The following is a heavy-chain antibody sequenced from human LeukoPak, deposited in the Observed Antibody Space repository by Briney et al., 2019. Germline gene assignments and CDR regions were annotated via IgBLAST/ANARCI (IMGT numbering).Heavy chain of an antibody. J-gene: IGHJ6*03. D-gene: IGHD3-3*01. CDR3: ARGVRFLEWSNMDV. CDR1: VGTFSSYA. CDR2: IIPIFCTA. Sequence: ASVKVSCKASVGTFSSYAISWVRQAPGQGLEWMGGIIPIFCTANYAQKIQGRVTITTDESTSRAYMVLSSLRSEDTAVYYCARGVRFLEWSNMDVWGKGTTVTVSS. V-gene: IGHV1-69*05.